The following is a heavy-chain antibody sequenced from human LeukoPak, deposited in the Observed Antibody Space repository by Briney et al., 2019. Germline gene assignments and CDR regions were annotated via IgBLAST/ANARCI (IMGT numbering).Heavy chain of an antibody. J-gene: IGHJ4*02. CDR3: ARVAAAGTYYFDY. D-gene: IGHD6-13*01. CDR2: ISSSGSTI. CDR1: GFTFSNYE. V-gene: IGHV3-48*03. Sequence: PGGSLRLSCAASGFTFSNYEMNWVRQAPGKGLEWVSYISSSGSTIYYADSVKGRFTISRDNAKNSLYLQMNSQRVEDTAVYYCARVAAAGTYYFDYWGQGTLVTVSS.